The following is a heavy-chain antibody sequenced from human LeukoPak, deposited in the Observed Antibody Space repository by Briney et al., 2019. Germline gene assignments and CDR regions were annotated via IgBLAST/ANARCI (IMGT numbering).Heavy chain of an antibody. Sequence: ASVKVSCKASGYTFTRYGVNWVRQAPGQGLEWMGWISTYDAKTNYAQKVQGRVTMGTDKSTSTVYMELRSLTSDDTAVYYCGRDLGLKGPDWLDPWGQGTLVTVSS. CDR3: GRDLGLKGPDWLDP. CDR1: GYTFTRYG. CDR2: ISTYDAKT. V-gene: IGHV1-18*01. D-gene: IGHD1-14*01. J-gene: IGHJ5*02.